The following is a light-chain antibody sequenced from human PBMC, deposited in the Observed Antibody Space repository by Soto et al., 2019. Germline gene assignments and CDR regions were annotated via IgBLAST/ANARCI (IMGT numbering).Light chain of an antibody. CDR2: GSS. V-gene: IGKV1-17*02. CDR1: QGIRTD. CDR3: QQLNGYPVT. J-gene: IGKJ4*01. Sequence: DIQMTQSPSSLSASVGDSVTITCRASQGIRTDLGWYQQRPGKAPKLLIYGSSTLQSGVPSRFSGSGSGTDFTLTISNLQPEDFATYYCQQLNGYPVTFGGGTKVDIK.